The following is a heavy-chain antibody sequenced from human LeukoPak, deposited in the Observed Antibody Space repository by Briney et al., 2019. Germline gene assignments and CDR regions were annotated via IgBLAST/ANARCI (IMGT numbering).Heavy chain of an antibody. Sequence: PGGSLRLSCAASGFTFSSYAMHWVRQAPGKGLEWVAVISYDGSSKYYADSVKGRFTISRDNSKNTLYLQMNSLRAEDTAVYYCARITLGYFDYWGQGTLVTVSS. CDR3: ARITLGYFDY. V-gene: IGHV3-30*04. D-gene: IGHD1-26*01. CDR2: ISYDGSSK. J-gene: IGHJ4*02. CDR1: GFTFSSYA.